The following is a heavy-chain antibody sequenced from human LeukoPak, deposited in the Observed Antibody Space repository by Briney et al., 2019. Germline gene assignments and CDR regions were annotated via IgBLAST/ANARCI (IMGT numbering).Heavy chain of an antibody. CDR1: GGSTSSGGYS. CDR3: ASDYGDHEYFQH. V-gene: IGHV4-30-2*01. D-gene: IGHD4-17*01. CDR2: IYHSGST. J-gene: IGHJ1*01. Sequence: SQTLSLTCAVSGGSTSSGGYSWSWIRQPPGKGLEWIGYIYHSGSTHYNPSLKSRVTISVDRSKNQFSLKLSSVTAADTAVYYCASDYGDHEYFQHWGQGTLVTVSS.